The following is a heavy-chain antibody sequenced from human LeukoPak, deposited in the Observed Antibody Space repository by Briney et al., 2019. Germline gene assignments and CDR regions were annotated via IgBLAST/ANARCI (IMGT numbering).Heavy chain of an antibody. V-gene: IGHV1-18*01. D-gene: IGHD2-2*01. CDR3: ARTVPAAAYYFDY. CDR2: ISAYNGNT. Sequence: VASVKVSCKASDYTFTSYGLSWVRQAPGQGLEWMGWISAYNGNTNYAQKLQGRVTMTTDTSTSTAYMELMSLRSDDTAVYYCARTVPAAAYYFDYWGQGTLVTVSS. J-gene: IGHJ4*02. CDR1: DYTFTSYG.